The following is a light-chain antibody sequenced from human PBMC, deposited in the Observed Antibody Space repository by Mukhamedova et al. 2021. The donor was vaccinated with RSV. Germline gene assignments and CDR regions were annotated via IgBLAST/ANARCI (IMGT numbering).Light chain of an antibody. J-gene: IGKJ2*01. V-gene: IGKV1-39*01. Sequence: WYQRRVHGRAPKVLLYGASKLQRGVSSRFSGSGSGTDFTLTISTQQHEDFATYYCQQSDGLPYTFGQGTRLDI. CDR2: GAS. CDR3: QQSDGLPYT.